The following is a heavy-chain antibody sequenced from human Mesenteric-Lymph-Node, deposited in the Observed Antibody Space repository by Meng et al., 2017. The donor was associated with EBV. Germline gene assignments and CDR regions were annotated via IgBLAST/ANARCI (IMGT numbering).Heavy chain of an antibody. CDR1: GFSFSTSEVG. CDR3: AHRRIAGASTGYFAL. CDR2: IYWDDDK. Sequence: QITFKESGPTLVKPTQTLTLSCTFPGFSFSTSEVGVGWIRQPPGKALEWLAVIYWDDDKRYNPSLKSRLTITKDTSKNQVVLTMTNMDPVDTATYYCAHRRIAGASTGYFALWGRGTLVTVAS. D-gene: IGHD6-13*01. V-gene: IGHV2-5*02. J-gene: IGHJ2*01.